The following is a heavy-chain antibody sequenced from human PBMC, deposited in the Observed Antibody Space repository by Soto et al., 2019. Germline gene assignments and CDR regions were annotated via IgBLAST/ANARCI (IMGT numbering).Heavy chain of an antibody. CDR3: AKVRPPLGLLGSGYYYYYMDV. D-gene: IGHD3-22*01. CDR1: GFTFSSYA. CDR2: VSGSGGST. V-gene: IGHV3-23*01. J-gene: IGHJ6*03. Sequence: EVQLLESGGGLVQPGGSLRLSCAASGFTFSSYAMRWVRQAPGKGLEWVSAVSGSGGSTYYADSVKGRFTISRDNSKNTRYMQMNSLRAEDTAVYYCAKVRPPLGLLGSGYYYYYMDVWGKGTTVTVSS.